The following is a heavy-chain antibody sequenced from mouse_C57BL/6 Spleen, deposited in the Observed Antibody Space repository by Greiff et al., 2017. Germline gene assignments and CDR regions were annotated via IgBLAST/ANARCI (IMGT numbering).Heavy chain of an antibody. D-gene: IGHD2-12*01. CDR2: ISDGGSYT. V-gene: IGHV5-4*03. CDR1: GFTFSSYA. J-gene: IGHJ2*01. CDR3: ARSVTLDY. Sequence: DVKLVESGGGLVKPGGSLKLSCAASGFTFSSYAMSWVRQTPEKRLEWVATISDGGSYTYYPDNVKGRFTISRDNAKNNLYLQMSHLKSEDTAMYYCARSVTLDYWGQGTTLTVSS.